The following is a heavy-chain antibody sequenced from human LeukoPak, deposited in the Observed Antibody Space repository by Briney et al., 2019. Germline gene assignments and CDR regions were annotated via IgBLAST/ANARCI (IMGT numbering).Heavy chain of an antibody. J-gene: IGHJ4*02. CDR2: IYSSGSP. D-gene: IGHD4-17*01. CDR3: ARDRATTVTMGYFDY. Sequence: PSGTLSLTCTVSGGSISRYYWTWIRQPPGKGLEWIGYIYSSGSPNYNPSLKSRVTISVDTSRNQFSLTVKSVTAADTAVYYCARDRATTVTMGYFDYWGQGTLVTVSS. CDR1: GGSISRYY. V-gene: IGHV4-59*01.